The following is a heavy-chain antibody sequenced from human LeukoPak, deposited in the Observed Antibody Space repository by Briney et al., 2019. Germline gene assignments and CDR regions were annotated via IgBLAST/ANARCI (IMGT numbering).Heavy chain of an antibody. CDR1: GLTLSPYA. V-gene: IGHV3-30*04. Sequence: GGSLRLSCAASGLTLSPYAMHWVRQAPGKGREWVAVISHDGKNKYYADFVKGRFIISRDNSKNTLFLQLTSLRAEDTAVYYCSRDYCTGGGCNNANDIWGQGTMVTVSS. D-gene: IGHD2-8*02. J-gene: IGHJ3*02. CDR3: SRDYCTGGGCNNANDI. CDR2: ISHDGKNK.